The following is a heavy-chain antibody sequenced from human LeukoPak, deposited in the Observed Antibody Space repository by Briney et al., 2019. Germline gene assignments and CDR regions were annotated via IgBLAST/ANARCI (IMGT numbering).Heavy chain of an antibody. CDR1: GFTFSSYD. V-gene: IGHV3-13*01. D-gene: IGHD6-13*01. CDR2: IGTAGDT. CDR3: AKEGGYSSTWY. Sequence: GGSLRLSCAASGFTFSSYDMHWVRQATGKGLEWVSAIGTAGDTYYPGPVKGRFTISRENAQNSLYLQMNSLRVEDTAVYYCAKEGGYSSTWYWGQGTLVTVSS. J-gene: IGHJ4*02.